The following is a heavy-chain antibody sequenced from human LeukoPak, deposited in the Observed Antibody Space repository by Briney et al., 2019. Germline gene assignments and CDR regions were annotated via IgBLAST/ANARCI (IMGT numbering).Heavy chain of an antibody. J-gene: IGHJ5*02. Sequence: SVNVSCKASGYTLTGYYMHWVRQAPGQGLEWMGYIHPNSGGTNYAQKFQSRVTMSRDTSISTAYMELSRLRSDDTAVYYCARARPQLWAFWVMNWFDPWGQGTLVTVSS. CDR3: ARARPQLWAFWVMNWFDP. D-gene: IGHD5-18*01. CDR2: IHPNSGGT. V-gene: IGHV1-2*02. CDR1: GYTLTGYY.